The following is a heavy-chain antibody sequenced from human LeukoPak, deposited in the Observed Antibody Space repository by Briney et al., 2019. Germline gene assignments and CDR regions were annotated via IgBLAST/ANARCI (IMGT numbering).Heavy chain of an antibody. CDR2: ISAHAGNT. J-gene: IGHJ4*02. Sequence: ASVKVSCKASGYIFPSYGISWVRQAPGQGLEWVGWISAHAGNTNYAQKVQGRVTMTMDTFSSTAYMELRSLRSDDTAVYYCAREGTIGYDQQDYWGQGTLVTVSS. CDR1: GYIFPSYG. D-gene: IGHD5-12*01. CDR3: AREGTIGYDQQDY. V-gene: IGHV1-18*01.